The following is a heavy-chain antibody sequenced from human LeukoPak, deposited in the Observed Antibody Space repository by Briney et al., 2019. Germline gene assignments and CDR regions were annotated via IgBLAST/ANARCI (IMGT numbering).Heavy chain of an antibody. V-gene: IGHV1-18*01. D-gene: IGHD2-15*01. J-gene: IGHJ5*02. CDR3: ARDLRYCSGGSCPYNWFDP. CDR1: GYTFTSYG. CDR2: ISAYNGNT. Sequence: AASVKVSCKASGYTFTSYGISWVRQAPGQGLEWMGWISAYNGNTNYAQKLQGRVTMTTDTSTSTAYMELRSLRSDDTAVYYCARDLRYCSGGSCPYNWFDPWGQGTLVTVSS.